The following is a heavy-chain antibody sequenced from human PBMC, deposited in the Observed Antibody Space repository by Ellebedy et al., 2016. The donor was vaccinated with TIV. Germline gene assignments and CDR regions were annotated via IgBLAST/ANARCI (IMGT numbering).Heavy chain of an antibody. V-gene: IGHV1-3*01. Sequence: AASVTVSCKPSGYTFTDYLIHWFRQAPGQGLEWVGWINAGNGYTQYSQKFQDRVTISRDTSATTASMQLSSLTSEDTAVYYCATQQTVAGSSDEYWGQGTLVTVSS. CDR2: INAGNGYT. J-gene: IGHJ4*02. CDR1: GYTFTDYL. D-gene: IGHD6-19*01. CDR3: ATQQTVAGSSDEY.